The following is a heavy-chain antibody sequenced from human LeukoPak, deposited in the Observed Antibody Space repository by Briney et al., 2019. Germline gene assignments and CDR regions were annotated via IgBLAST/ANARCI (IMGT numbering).Heavy chain of an antibody. CDR3: ARGAPYYYDSSGYQRRAFDI. CDR2: IYYSGST. CDR1: GGSISSGGYY. J-gene: IGHJ3*02. D-gene: IGHD3-22*01. Sequence: PSETLSLTCTVSGGSISSGGYYWSWIRQHPGKGLEWIGYIYYSGSTCYNPSLKSRVTISVDTSKNQFSLKLSSVTAADTAVYYCARGAPYYYDSSGYQRRAFDIWGQGTMVTVSS. V-gene: IGHV4-31*03.